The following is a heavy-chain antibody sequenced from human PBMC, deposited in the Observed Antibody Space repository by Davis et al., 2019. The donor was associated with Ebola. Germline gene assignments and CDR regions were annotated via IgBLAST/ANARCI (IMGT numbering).Heavy chain of an antibody. Sequence: GESLKISCAASGFTFSSYAMHWVRQAPGKGLEWVAVISYDGSNKYYADSVKGRFTISRDNDKKLLYLQMSSLRAEDTAVYYCAKDQFGVEWLLFGMDVWGQGTTVTVSS. CDR1: GFTFSSYA. CDR3: AKDQFGVEWLLFGMDV. J-gene: IGHJ6*02. V-gene: IGHV3-30*04. CDR2: ISYDGSNK. D-gene: IGHD3-3*01.